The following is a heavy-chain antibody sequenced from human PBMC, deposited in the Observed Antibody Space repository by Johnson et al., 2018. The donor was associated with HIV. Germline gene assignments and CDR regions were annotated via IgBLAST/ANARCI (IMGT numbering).Heavy chain of an antibody. D-gene: IGHD3-22*01. Sequence: VLLVESGGGLVKPGGSLRLSCAASGFTFSNAWMSWVRQAPGKGLEWVAHIKQDGSEKYYVDSVKGRFTISRDNAKNSRYLQMNSLRAEDTAVYYCASPGVVVVITRLGHDAFDIWGQGTMVTVSS. CDR1: GFTFSNAW. J-gene: IGHJ3*02. V-gene: IGHV3-7*01. CDR3: ASPGVVVVITRLGHDAFDI. CDR2: IKQDGSEK.